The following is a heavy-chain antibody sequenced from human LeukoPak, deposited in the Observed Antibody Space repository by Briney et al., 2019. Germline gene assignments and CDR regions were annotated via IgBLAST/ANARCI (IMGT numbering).Heavy chain of an antibody. V-gene: IGHV5-51*01. CDR2: IYPGDSDT. D-gene: IGHD4-17*01. J-gene: IGHJ4*02. Sequence: GEPLKISCKGSGYSFTSYWIGWVRQMPGKGLEWMRIIYPGDSDTRYSPSFQGQVTISVDKSICTAYLQWSSLTASDTAMYYCASGSTTVTTPFDYWGQGTLVTVSS. CDR3: ASGSTTVTTPFDY. CDR1: GYSFTSYW.